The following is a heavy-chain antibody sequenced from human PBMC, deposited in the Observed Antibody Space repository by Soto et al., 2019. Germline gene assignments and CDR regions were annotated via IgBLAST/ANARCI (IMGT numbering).Heavy chain of an antibody. CDR2: ISSNGGNT. D-gene: IGHD3-22*01. V-gene: IGHV3-64D*06. J-gene: IGHJ3*02. CDR1: GFTFSSYA. CDR3: VNGAFYDSEVRTFNI. Sequence: PGGSLRLSCSASGFTFSSYAMHWVRQAPGKGLEYVSGISSNGGNTYYADSVKGRLTISRDNSKNTLYLQMSSLKAEDTALYYCVNGAFYDSEVRTFNIWGQRHMVTV.